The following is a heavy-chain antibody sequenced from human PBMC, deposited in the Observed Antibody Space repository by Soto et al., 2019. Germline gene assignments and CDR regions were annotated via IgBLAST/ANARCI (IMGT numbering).Heavy chain of an antibody. J-gene: IGHJ4*02. CDR3: AKSSGGRFRNYFDY. CDR2: ISWNSGSI. D-gene: IGHD2-15*01. V-gene: IGHV3-9*01. Sequence: LRLSCAASGFTFDDYAMHWVRQAPGKGLEWVSGISWNSGSIGYADSVKGRFTISRDNAKNSLYLQMNSLRAEDTALYYCAKSSGGRFRNYFDYWGQGTLVTV. CDR1: GFTFDDYA.